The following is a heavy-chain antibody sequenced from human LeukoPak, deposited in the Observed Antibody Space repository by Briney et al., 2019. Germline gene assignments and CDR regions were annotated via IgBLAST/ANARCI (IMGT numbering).Heavy chain of an antibody. V-gene: IGHV4-59*01. J-gene: IGHJ4*02. CDR1: GGSISTYY. D-gene: IGHD6-6*01. CDR2: IYYTGST. CDR3: ARGDFEYSSSSGDY. Sequence: SETLSLTCTVSGGSISTYYWTWIRQPPGKGLEWIGYIYYTGSTNYNPSLKSRVTISVDTPKNQFSLRLSSVTAADTAVYYCARGDFEYSSSSGDYWGQGTLVTVSS.